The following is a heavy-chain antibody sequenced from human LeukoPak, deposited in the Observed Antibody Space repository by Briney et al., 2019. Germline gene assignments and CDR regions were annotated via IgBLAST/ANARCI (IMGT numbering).Heavy chain of an antibody. CDR1: GGSISSNNYY. CDR2: IYYGGSTYT. J-gene: IGHJ6*03. CDR3: ARAYYFYYSVDV. V-gene: IGHV4-39*07. Sequence: PSETLSLTCTVSGGSISSNNYYWGWIRQPPGKGLECIGSIYYGGSTYTYYNPSLRSQVTISPDTSKNQFSLKLSSVTAADTAVYYCARAYYFYYSVDVWGKGTTVTVSS.